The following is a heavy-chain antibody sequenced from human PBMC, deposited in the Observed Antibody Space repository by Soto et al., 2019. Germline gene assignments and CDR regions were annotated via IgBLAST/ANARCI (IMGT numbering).Heavy chain of an antibody. CDR3: VRDAVVGATKGGNYWFDS. CDR2: IWYDGGNK. CDR1: GFTFSSYG. J-gene: IGHJ5*01. Sequence: VPLVESGGGVVQPGRSLRLSCAASGFTFSSYGMNWVRQAPGKGLEWVAVIWYDGGNKFYADSVKGRFTISRDQSNNTVHLQMNSLRGEDTAVYYCVRDAVVGATKGGNYWFDSWGQGTLVTVSS. D-gene: IGHD1-26*01. V-gene: IGHV3-33*01.